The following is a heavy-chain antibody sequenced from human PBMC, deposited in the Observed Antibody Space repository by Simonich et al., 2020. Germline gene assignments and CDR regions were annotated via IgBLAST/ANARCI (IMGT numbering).Heavy chain of an antibody. Sequence: EVQLVESGGGLVQPGGSLRLSCAASGFTFSSYSMNWVRQAPGKGVEWVSYISSSSSTITYADSVKGRFTISRDNAKNSLYLQMNSLRAEDTAVYYCARDSSYYAFDIWGQGTMVSVSS. CDR2: ISSSSSTI. V-gene: IGHV3-48*01. CDR3: ARDSSYYAFDI. D-gene: IGHD5-12*01. CDR1: GFTFSSYS. J-gene: IGHJ3*02.